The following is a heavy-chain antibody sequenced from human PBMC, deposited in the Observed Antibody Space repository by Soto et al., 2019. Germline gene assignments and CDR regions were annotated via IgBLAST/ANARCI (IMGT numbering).Heavy chain of an antibody. CDR3: SRGSFYFEGSGYYYGH. CDR2: MYYTGTT. CDR1: GGSILGSSYY. V-gene: IGHV4-39*01. D-gene: IGHD3-22*01. Sequence: SETLSLTCTVSGGSILGSSYYWGWIRQPPGKGLEWIGSMYYTGTTYYSPSLQSRVTISFDTSKNQVSLNLTSVTAADTAVYFCSRGSFYFEGSGYYYGHWGQGALVTVSS. J-gene: IGHJ4*02.